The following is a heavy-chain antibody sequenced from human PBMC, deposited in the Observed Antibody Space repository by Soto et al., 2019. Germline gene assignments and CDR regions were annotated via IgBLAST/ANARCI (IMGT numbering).Heavy chain of an antibody. CDR2: TRSKEYGGRI. D-gene: IGHD3-22*01. CDR1: GFAFGDFA. CDR3: TRTYYYEAHGFDG. Sequence: CTASGFAFGDFAISWVRQAPGKGLEWVGVTRSKEYGGRIDIAASVKGRFSISRSDSKSIAYLQMNSLRAEDTALYYCTRTYYYEAHGFDGWGQGTMVTVSS. V-gene: IGHV3-49*04. J-gene: IGHJ3*01.